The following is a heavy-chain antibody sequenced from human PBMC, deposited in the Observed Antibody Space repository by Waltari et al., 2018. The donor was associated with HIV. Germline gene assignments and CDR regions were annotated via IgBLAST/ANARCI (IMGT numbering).Heavy chain of an antibody. D-gene: IGHD6-13*01. CDR1: VFTFRSIS. V-gene: IGHV3-21*01. CDR3: ARVWYSSSRGEPDY. Sequence: EVQLVESGGGLVKPGGSLRLSCVVSVFTFRSISLNWVRQATGNGREGVSSISSSGSYIYYADSLKGRFTISRDNAKNSLYLQMNSLRAEDTAVYYCARVWYSSSRGEPDYWGQGALVTVSS. CDR2: ISSSGSYI. J-gene: IGHJ4*02.